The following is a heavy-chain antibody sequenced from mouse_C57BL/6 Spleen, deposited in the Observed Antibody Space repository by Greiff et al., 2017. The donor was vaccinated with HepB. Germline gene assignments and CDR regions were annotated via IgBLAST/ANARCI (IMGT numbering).Heavy chain of an antibody. CDR3: ARQDEVYFDY. Sequence: DVQLVESGGDLVKPGGSLKLSCAASGFTFSSYGMSWVRQTPDKRLEWVATISSGGSYTYYPDSVKGRFTISRDNAKNTLYLQRSSLKSEDTAMYYCARQDEVYFDYWGQGTTLTVSS. CDR1: GFTFSSYG. J-gene: IGHJ2*01. CDR2: ISSGGSYT. V-gene: IGHV5-6*01.